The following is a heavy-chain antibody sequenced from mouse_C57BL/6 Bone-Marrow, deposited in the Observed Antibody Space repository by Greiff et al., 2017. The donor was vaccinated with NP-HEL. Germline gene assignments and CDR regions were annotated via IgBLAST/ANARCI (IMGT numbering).Heavy chain of an antibody. CDR3: ARHEGSGYVGYAMDY. CDR1: GFTFSSYG. Sequence: EVMLVESGGDLVKPGGSLKLSCAASGFTFSSYGMSWVRQTPDKRLEWVATISSGGSYTYYPDSVKGRFTISRDNAKNTLYLQMSSLKSEDTAMYYCARHEGSGYVGYAMDYWGQGTSVTVSS. J-gene: IGHJ4*01. CDR2: ISSGGSYT. V-gene: IGHV5-6*01. D-gene: IGHD3-2*02.